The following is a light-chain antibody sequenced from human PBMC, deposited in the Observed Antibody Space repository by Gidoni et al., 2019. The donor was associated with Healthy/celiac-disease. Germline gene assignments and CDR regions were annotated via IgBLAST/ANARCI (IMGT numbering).Light chain of an antibody. V-gene: IGLV2-14*01. CDR3: SSYTSSSTLHYV. CDR1: SSDVGGYNY. J-gene: IGLJ1*01. CDR2: DVS. Sequence: QSALTQPASVSGSPGQSITISCTGTSSDVGGYNYVSWYQQHPVKAPKLMIYDVSNRPSGVSNRFSGSKSGNTASLTISGLQAEDEADYYCSSYTSSSTLHYVFGTGTKVTVL.